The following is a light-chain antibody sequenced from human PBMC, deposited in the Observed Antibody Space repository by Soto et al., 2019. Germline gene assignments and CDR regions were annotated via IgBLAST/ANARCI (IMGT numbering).Light chain of an antibody. Sequence: QSALTQPASVSGSPGQSLTISCTGTGSEFGSYNYASWYQQHPGRAPKLLIYDVNNRPSGVSNRFSGSKSGNTASLTISGLQAEDEADYYCSSYTNTSTSFGGGTKLTVL. J-gene: IGLJ2*01. CDR3: SSYTNTSTS. CDR1: GSEFGSYNY. V-gene: IGLV2-14*03. CDR2: DVN.